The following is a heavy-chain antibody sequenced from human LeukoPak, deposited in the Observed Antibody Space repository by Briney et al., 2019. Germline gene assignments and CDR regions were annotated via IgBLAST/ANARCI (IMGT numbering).Heavy chain of an antibody. CDR2: ISYDGSNK. CDR3: AKDHYYGSGSYKDY. Sequence: GGSLRLSCAASGFTFSTYGMHWVRQAPGKGLEWVAVISYDGSNKYYGDSVKGRFTISRDNSKNTLYLQMNSLRAEDTAVYYCAKDHYYGSGSYKDYWGQGTLVIVSS. J-gene: IGHJ4*02. D-gene: IGHD3-10*01. V-gene: IGHV3-30*18. CDR1: GFTFSTYG.